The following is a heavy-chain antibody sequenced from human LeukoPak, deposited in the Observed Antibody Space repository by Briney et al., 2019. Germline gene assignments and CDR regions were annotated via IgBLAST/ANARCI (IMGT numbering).Heavy chain of an antibody. D-gene: IGHD3-22*01. CDR1: GFTFSSNY. Sequence: GGSLRLSCAASGFTFSSNYMSWVRQAPGKGLEWVSVIYSGGSTYYADSVKGRFTTSRHNSKNTLYLQMNSLRAEDTAVYYCAREKFGDYCDSSGYPTDWGQGTLVTVSS. J-gene: IGHJ4*02. CDR3: AREKFGDYCDSSGYPTD. CDR2: IYSGGST. V-gene: IGHV3-53*04.